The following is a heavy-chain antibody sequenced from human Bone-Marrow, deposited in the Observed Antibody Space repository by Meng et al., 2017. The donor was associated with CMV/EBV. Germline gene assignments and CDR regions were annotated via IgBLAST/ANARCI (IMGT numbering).Heavy chain of an antibody. J-gene: IGHJ4*02. D-gene: IGHD2-15*01. Sequence: GGSLRLSCAASGFTFSSSFMHRVRQAPGKELEWVAVIWPDGSKKCYADSVKGRFTISRDNSKNTLYLQMDSLRAEDTSLYYCAPKIVDDFDYWGQGTLVTVSS. V-gene: IGHV3-33*03. CDR1: GFTFSSSF. CDR3: APKIVDDFDY. CDR2: IWPDGSKK.